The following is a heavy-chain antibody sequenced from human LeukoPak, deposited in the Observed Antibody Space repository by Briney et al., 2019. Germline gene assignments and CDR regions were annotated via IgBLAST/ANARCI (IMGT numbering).Heavy chain of an antibody. Sequence: GGSLRLSCAASGFTFSSYSMNWVRQAPGKGLEWVSSISSSSSYIYYADSVKGRFTISRDNAKNSLYLQMNSLRAEDTAVYYCARAFGLWFGELSTGVWGKGTTVTVSS. D-gene: IGHD3-10*01. CDR2: ISSSSSYI. CDR1: GFTFSSYS. V-gene: IGHV3-21*01. J-gene: IGHJ6*04. CDR3: ARAFGLWFGELSTGV.